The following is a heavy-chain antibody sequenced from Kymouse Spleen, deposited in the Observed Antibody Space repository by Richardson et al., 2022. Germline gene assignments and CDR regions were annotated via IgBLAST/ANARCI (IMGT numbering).Heavy chain of an antibody. D-gene: IGHD1-7*01. V-gene: IGHV3-9*01. J-gene: IGHJ4*02. CDR3: AKELELTFDY. CDR1: GFTFDDYA. Sequence: EVQLVESGGGLVQPGRSLRLSCAASGFTFDDYAMHWVRQAPGKGLEWVSGISWNSGSIGYADSVKGRFTISRDNAKNSLYLQMNSLRAEDTALYYCAKELELTFDYWGQGTLVTVSS. CDR2: ISWNSGSI.